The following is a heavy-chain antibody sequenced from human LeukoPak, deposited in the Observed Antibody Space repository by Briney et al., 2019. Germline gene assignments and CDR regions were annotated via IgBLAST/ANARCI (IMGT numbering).Heavy chain of an antibody. CDR2: INSDGSRT. J-gene: IGHJ4*02. CDR1: GFTFSSYW. V-gene: IGHV3-74*01. D-gene: IGHD4/OR15-4a*01. CDR3: ANEVRPNDY. Sequence: GGSLRLSRAASGFTFSSYWMHWVRQAPGKGLVWVSRINSDGSRTTYADSVKGRFTISRDNAKNTLHLQMNSLRAEDTALYFCANEVRPNDYWGRGTLVTVSS.